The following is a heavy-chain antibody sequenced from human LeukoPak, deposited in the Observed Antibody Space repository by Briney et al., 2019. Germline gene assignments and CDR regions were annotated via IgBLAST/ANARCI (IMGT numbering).Heavy chain of an antibody. V-gene: IGHV3-23*01. Sequence: GGSLRLSCAASGFTFSSYAMSWVRQAPGKGLEWVSAISGSGGSTYYADSVKGRFTISRDNSKNTLSLQMNSLRAEDTAIYYCAKGSIVTAGLLGMDVWGQGTTVTVSS. J-gene: IGHJ6*02. CDR2: ISGSGGST. CDR3: AKGSIVTAGLLGMDV. CDR1: GFTFSSYA. D-gene: IGHD2-15*01.